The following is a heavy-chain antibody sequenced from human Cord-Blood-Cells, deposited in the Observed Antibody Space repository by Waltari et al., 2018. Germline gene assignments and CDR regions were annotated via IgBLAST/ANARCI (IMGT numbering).Heavy chain of an antibody. CDR1: GGSFSGYY. CDR2: IKHSGST. V-gene: IGHV4-34*01. D-gene: IGHD6-19*01. J-gene: IGHJ1*01. CDR3: ARGGGGQWLAEDFQH. Sequence: QVQLQQWGAGLLTPSETLSLTCAVYGGSFSGYYWSWIRQPPGKGLEWIGEIKHSGSTNYNRSLKGRVTISVDTSMNQFSLKLGSVTAADTAVYYCARGGGGQWLAEDFQHWGQGTLVTVSS.